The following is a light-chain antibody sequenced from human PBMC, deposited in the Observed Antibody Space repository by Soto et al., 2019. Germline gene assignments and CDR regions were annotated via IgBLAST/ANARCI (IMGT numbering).Light chain of an antibody. J-gene: IGKJ1*01. CDR2: GAS. V-gene: IGKV3-20*01. CDR1: QSVSSY. CDR3: QQYGSSPWT. Sequence: EIVLTQSPATLSLSPGARATLSCRASQSVSSYLAWYQQKVGQAPRLLIFGASSRATGIPDRFSGIVSGTDGTITVNRLEPEDGEVYYCQQYGSSPWTFGQGTKVDIK.